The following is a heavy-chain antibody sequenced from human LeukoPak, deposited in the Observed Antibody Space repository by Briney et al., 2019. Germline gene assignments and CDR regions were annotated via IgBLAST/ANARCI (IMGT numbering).Heavy chain of an antibody. Sequence: SGTLSLTCAVSGGSISSSNWWSWVRQPPGKGLEWIGEIYHSGSTNYNPSLKSRVTISVDKSKNQFSLKLSSVTAADTAVYYCARERGGTTVTTRDAFDIWGQGTMVTVSS. V-gene: IGHV4-4*02. D-gene: IGHD4-17*01. CDR1: GGSISSSNW. CDR3: ARERGGTTVTTRDAFDI. CDR2: IYHSGST. J-gene: IGHJ3*02.